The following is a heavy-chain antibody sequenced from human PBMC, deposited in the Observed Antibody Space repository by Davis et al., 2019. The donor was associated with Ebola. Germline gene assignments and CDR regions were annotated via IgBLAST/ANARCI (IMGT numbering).Heavy chain of an antibody. D-gene: IGHD6-6*01. CDR1: VITFSSYA. J-gene: IGHJ6*04. CDR3: ARDSSIAGKRYYYYYGMDV. V-gene: IGHV3-7*01. CDR2: IKQDGSEK. Sequence: GESLKISCADSVITFSSYAMTWVRQAPGKGLEWVANIKQDGSEKYYVDSVKGRFTISRDNAKNSLYLQMNSLRAEDTAVYYCARDSSIAGKRYYYYYGMDVWGKGTTVTVSS.